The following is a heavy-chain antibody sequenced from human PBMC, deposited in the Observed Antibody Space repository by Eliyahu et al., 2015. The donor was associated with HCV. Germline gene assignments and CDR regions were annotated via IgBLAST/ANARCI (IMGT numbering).Heavy chain of an antibody. V-gene: IGHV3-11*01. D-gene: IGHD3-10*01. CDR2: ISSSGSTI. Sequence: RQAPGKGLEWVSYISSSGSTIYYADSVKGRFTISRDNAKNSLYLQMNSLRAEDTAVYYCARVAPPVQGVIHFDYWGQGTLVTVSS. J-gene: IGHJ4*02. CDR3: ARVAPPVQGVIHFDY.